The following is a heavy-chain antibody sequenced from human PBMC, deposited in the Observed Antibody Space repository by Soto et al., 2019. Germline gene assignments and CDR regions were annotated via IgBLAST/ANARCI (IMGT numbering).Heavy chain of an antibody. Sequence: QVQLVESGGGVVEPGSSLRLSCAASGFTFSSYAMHWVRQAPGKGLEWVAVISYDGSNKYYADSVKGRFTISRDNSKNTLYRQMNSLRAEDTAVYYCARGGGSIVGATHYFDYWGQGTLVTVSS. J-gene: IGHJ4*02. CDR1: GFTFSSYA. CDR2: ISYDGSNK. D-gene: IGHD1-26*01. CDR3: ARGGGSIVGATHYFDY. V-gene: IGHV3-30-3*01.